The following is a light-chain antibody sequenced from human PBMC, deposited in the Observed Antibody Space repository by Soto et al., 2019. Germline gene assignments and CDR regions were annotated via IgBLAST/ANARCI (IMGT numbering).Light chain of an antibody. CDR3: QQSYSTPWT. CDR1: QSISIY. J-gene: IGKJ1*01. Sequence: DIQMTQSPSSLSASVGDRVTITCRAGQSISIYLNWYQQKPEKAPELLIYAASSLQSGVPSRFSGSGSGTDFTLTISSLQPEDFATYYCQQSYSTPWTFGQGTKVEIK. CDR2: AAS. V-gene: IGKV1-39*01.